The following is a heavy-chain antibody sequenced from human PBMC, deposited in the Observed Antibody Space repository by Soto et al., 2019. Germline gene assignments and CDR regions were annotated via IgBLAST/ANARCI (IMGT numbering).Heavy chain of an antibody. V-gene: IGHV3-30*18. D-gene: IGHD3-10*01. CDR2: ISYDGSNK. Sequence: QVQLVESGGGVVQPGRSLRLSCAASGFTFSSYGMHWVRQAPGKGLEWVAVISYDGSNKYYADSVKGRFTISRDNSKNRLYLRMSSLRAEDTAVYYCAKDGAVYGSGSYLGYWGQGTLVTASS. J-gene: IGHJ4*02. CDR3: AKDGAVYGSGSYLGY. CDR1: GFTFSSYG.